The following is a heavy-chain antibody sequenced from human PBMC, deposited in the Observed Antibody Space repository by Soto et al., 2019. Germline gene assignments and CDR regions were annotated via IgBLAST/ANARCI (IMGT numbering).Heavy chain of an antibody. CDR2: MNPNSGNT. V-gene: IGHV1-8*01. Sequence: ASVKVSCKASGYTFTSYDINWVRQATGQGLEWMGWMNPNSGNTGYAQKFQGRVTMTRNTSISTAYMELSSLRSEDTAVYYCARGLGFDFWTWYYYGMDVWGQGTTVTVPS. D-gene: IGHD3-3*01. CDR3: ARGLGFDFWTWYYYGMDV. CDR1: GYTFTSYD. J-gene: IGHJ6*02.